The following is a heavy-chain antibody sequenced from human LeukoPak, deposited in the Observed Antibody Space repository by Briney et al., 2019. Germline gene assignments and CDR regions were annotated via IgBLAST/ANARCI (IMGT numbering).Heavy chain of an antibody. CDR1: GGSISSSTYH. Sequence: SETLSLTCTVSGGSISSSTYHWGWIRQSPGKGLEWFGMIFYSGSTYYNPSLKSRVTISVDTSRTQFSLRLSSVTAADTAVFYCARLKEGVFDYWGQGNLVTVSS. CDR3: ARLKEGVFDY. CDR2: IFYSGST. D-gene: IGHD3-10*01. V-gene: IGHV4-39*01. J-gene: IGHJ4*02.